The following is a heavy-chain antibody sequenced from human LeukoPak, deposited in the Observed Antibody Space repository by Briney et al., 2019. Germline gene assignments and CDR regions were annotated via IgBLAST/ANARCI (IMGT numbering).Heavy chain of an antibody. CDR1: GGSISSYY. Sequence: SETLSLTCTVSGGSISSYYWSWIRQPPGKGLEWIGYVYYSGSTNYNPSLKSRVTMSVDTSKNQFSLNLQSVTPEDTAVYYCARNLIPEQLVVNFWGQGALVTVSS. CDR2: VYYSGST. CDR3: ARNLIPEQLVVNF. J-gene: IGHJ4*02. D-gene: IGHD6-13*01. V-gene: IGHV4-59*01.